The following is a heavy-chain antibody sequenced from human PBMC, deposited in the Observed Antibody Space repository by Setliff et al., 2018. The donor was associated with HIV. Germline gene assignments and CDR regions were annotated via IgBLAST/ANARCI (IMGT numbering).Heavy chain of an antibody. Sequence: PSETLSLTCAVYGGSFSGYYWSWIRQPPGKGLERIGEINHSGSTNYNPSLKSRVTISVDTSKNQFSLRLISMTAADTAVYYCARGRPGGSSSYRSYNWFDPWGQGSLVTVSS. J-gene: IGHJ5*01. D-gene: IGHD6-6*01. CDR3: ARGRPGGSSSYRSYNWFDP. CDR1: GGSFSGYY. V-gene: IGHV4-34*01. CDR2: INHSGST.